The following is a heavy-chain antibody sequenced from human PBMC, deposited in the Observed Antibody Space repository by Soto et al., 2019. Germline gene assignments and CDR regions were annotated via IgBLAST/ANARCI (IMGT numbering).Heavy chain of an antibody. CDR3: VHSRCGGDCLGYYSSHYYYGMDV. Sequence: QITLKESGPTLVKPTQTLTLTCTFSGFSLSTGGVGVGWLRQPPGKALEWLALIYWGDDKRYSPSLNSRLTVTKDTSKNQVVLTMTNLDPVDTATYYCVHSRCGGDCLGYYSSHYYYGMDVWGQGTTVPVSS. V-gene: IGHV2-5*02. D-gene: IGHD2-21*02. CDR2: IYWGDDK. CDR1: GFSLSTGGVG. J-gene: IGHJ6*02.